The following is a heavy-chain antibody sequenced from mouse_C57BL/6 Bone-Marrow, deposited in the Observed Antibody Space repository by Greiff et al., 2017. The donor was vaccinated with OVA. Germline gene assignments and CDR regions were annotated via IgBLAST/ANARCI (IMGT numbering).Heavy chain of an antibody. CDR2: ISGGGGNT. CDR3: ARREGLGGFAY. V-gene: IGHV5-9*01. CDR1: GFTFSSYT. D-gene: IGHD2-10*02. J-gene: IGHJ3*01. Sequence: EVQGVESGGGLVKPGGSLKLSCAASGFTFSSYTMSWVRQTPEKRLEWVATISGGGGNTYYPDSVKGRFTISRDNAKNTLYLQMSSLRSEDTALYYCARREGLGGFAYWGQGTLVTVSA.